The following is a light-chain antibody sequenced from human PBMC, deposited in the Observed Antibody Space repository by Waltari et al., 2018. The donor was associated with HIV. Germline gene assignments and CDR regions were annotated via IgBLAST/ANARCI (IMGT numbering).Light chain of an antibody. CDR3: QQRSNWPRLT. CDR2: DAS. V-gene: IGKV3-11*01. J-gene: IGKJ4*01. CDR1: QSVSSY. Sequence: EIVLTQSPATLSLSPGERATLSCRASQSVSSYLAWYQQKPGQAPRLLIYDASNRATGIPARVSGSGSGTDFTLTISSLEPEDFADYYCQQRSNWPRLTFGGGTKVEIK.